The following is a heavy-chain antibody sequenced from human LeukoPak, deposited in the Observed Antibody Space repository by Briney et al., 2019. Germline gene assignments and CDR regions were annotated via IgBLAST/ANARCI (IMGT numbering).Heavy chain of an antibody. CDR2: IKQDGSEK. J-gene: IGHJ4*02. Sequence: GGSLRLSCAASGFTFSSYWMSWVRQAPGKGLEWVANIKQDGSEKYYVDSVKGRFTISRDNAKNSLYLQMSSLRAEDTAVYYCARDTYDSSGYYAHLDYWGQGTLDPVSS. CDR1: GFTFSSYW. V-gene: IGHV3-7*01. CDR3: ARDTYDSSGYYAHLDY. D-gene: IGHD3-22*01.